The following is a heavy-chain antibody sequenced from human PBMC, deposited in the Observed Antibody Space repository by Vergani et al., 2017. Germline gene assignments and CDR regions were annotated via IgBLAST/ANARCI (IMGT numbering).Heavy chain of an antibody. CDR1: GYTFTSYG. Sequence: QVQLVQSGAEVKKPGASVKVSCKASGYTFTSYGMHWVRQAPGKGLEWVAVIWYDGSNKYYADSVKGRFTISRDNSKNTLYLQMNSLRAEDTAVYYCARDEDMDVWGKGTTVTVSS. J-gene: IGHJ6*03. CDR2: IWYDGSNK. CDR3: ARDEDMDV. V-gene: IGHV3-33*01.